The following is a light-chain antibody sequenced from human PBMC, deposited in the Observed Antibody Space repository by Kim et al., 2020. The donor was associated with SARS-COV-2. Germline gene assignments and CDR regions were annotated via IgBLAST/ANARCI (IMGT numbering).Light chain of an antibody. V-gene: IGKV1-12*01. CDR3: QQANTFPPWT. CDR1: PDIGSS. J-gene: IGKJ1*01. CDR2: AAT. Sequence: GGRVTITFRASPDIGSSLAWYPQEPGTAPKLLLHAATSLQRGFPSRFSCRGSGTDFALTIARLQTASSSTYYCQQANTFPPWTFGQGPELEI.